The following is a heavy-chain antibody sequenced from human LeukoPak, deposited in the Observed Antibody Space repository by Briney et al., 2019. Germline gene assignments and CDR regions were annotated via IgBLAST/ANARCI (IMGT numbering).Heavy chain of an antibody. D-gene: IGHD3-22*01. CDR2: IMPIFGTA. CDR3: GRQGRDYYDSSGYYYQWGAFDI. J-gene: IGHJ3*02. CDR1: GGTFSSYA. Sequence: GASVKVSCKASGGTFSSYAIRWVRQAPGEGLEWMGGIMPIFGTANYAQKFQGRVTITTDESTSTAYMELSSLRSEDTAVYYCGRQGRDYYDSSGYYYQWGAFDIWGQGTMVTVSS. V-gene: IGHV1-69*05.